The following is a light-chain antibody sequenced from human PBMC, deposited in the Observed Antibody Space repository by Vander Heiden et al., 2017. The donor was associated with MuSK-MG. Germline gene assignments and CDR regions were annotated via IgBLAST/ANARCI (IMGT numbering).Light chain of an antibody. CDR1: QGISSY. Sequence: DIHIAQSPSSLSASVGDRVTITCRASQGISSYLAWYQQKPGKVPKLLIYAASTLQSGVPARFSGSGSGTDFTLTISSLQPEDVATYYCQKYNSAPLTFGGGTKVEIK. CDR3: QKYNSAPLT. J-gene: IGKJ4*01. V-gene: IGKV1-27*01. CDR2: AAS.